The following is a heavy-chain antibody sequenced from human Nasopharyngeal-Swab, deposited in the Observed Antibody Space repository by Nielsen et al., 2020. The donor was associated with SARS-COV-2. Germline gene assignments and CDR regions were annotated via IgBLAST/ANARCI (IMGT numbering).Heavy chain of an antibody. CDR2: ISSGGTT. CDR3: ARYDDYYDSSGYAY. CDR1: GFPVSSDY. J-gene: IGHJ4*02. Sequence: GESLKISCAASGFPVSSDYMTWVRQAPGKGLEWVSGISSGGTTDYADSVKGRFTISRDNSKNTLYLQMNSLRAEDTAVYYCARYDDYYDSSGYAYWGQGTLVTVSS. V-gene: IGHV3-53*01. D-gene: IGHD3-22*01.